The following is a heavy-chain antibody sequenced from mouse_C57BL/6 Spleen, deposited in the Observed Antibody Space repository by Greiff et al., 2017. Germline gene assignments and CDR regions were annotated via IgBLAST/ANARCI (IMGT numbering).Heavy chain of an antibody. J-gene: IGHJ2*01. V-gene: IGHV5-4*01. D-gene: IGHD4-1*01. CDR1: GFTFSSYA. Sequence: EVQLVEPGGGLVKPGGSLKLSCAASGFTFSSYAMSWVRQTPEKRLEWVATISDGGSYTYYPDNVKGRFTISRDNAKNNLYLQMSHLKAEDTAMYYCARDPNWIDYWGQGTTLTVSS. CDR3: ARDPNWIDY. CDR2: ISDGGSYT.